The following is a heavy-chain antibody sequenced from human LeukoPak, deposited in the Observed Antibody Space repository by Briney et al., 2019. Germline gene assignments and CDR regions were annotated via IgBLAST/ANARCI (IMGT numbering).Heavy chain of an antibody. CDR3: ARVGYYDSSGYYYVRY. CDR2: INPNSGGT. CDR1: GYTFTGYY. D-gene: IGHD3-22*01. Sequence: ASVKVSCKASGYTFTGYYMHWVRQAPGQGLEWMGWINPNSGGTNYAQKFQGRVTMTRDTSISTAYMGLSRLRSDDTAVYYCARVGYYDSSGYYYVRYWGQGTLVTVSS. J-gene: IGHJ4*02. V-gene: IGHV1-2*02.